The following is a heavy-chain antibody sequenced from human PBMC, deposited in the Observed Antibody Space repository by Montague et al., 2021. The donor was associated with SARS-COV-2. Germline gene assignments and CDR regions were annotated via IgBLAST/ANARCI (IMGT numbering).Heavy chain of an antibody. CDR2: IYYSGGI. CDR1: GDSINNYY. J-gene: IGHJ5*02. D-gene: IGHD3-10*01. Sequence: SETLSLTCTVSGDSINNYYWSWIRQPPGKGLEWLAYIYYSGGINSNASLKSRVSMSVDTSKNQFSLKLTSVTAADTAVYYCARAVSVRRAVNWFDPWGQGTLVTVSS. V-gene: IGHV4-59*13. CDR3: ARAVSVRRAVNWFDP.